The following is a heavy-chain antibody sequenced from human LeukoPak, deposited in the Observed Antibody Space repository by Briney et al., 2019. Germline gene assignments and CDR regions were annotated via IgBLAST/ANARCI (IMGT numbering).Heavy chain of an antibody. J-gene: IGHJ4*02. CDR1: GDSISTYF. Sequence: SETLSLTCTVSGDSISTYFWSWIRQPPGKGLEWIGYISYSGSTNYKPSLKSRVTISVDTSKNQFSLKLSSVIAADTAVYYCARTQMGNFFDYWGQGTLVTVSS. V-gene: IGHV4-59*01. CDR2: ISYSGST. D-gene: IGHD5-24*01. CDR3: ARTQMGNFFDY.